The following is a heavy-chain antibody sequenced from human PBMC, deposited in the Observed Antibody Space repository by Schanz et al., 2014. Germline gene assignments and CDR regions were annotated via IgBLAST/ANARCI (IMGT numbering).Heavy chain of an antibody. V-gene: IGHV4-61*10. CDR2: IYSSGNT. Sequence: QVQLQESGPGLVKPSQTLSLTCTVSGGSISSGSYYWSWIRQPAGKGLEWLGYIYSSGNTNYNPSLKMRVTISLDTSKNQFSLTLTSVAASDTAVYYCARVAVAGVEGNRDHDYVLDVWGQGTTVTVSS. CDR3: ARVAVAGVEGNRDHDYVLDV. D-gene: IGHD6-19*01. J-gene: IGHJ6*02. CDR1: GGSISSGSYY.